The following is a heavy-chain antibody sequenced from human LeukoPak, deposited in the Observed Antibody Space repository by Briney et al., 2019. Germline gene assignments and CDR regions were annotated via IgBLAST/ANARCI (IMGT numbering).Heavy chain of an antibody. CDR3: ARDAIVARGNWFDP. D-gene: IGHD2-15*01. CDR2: IIPIFGTA. J-gene: IGHJ5*02. CDR1: GGTFSSYA. V-gene: IGHV1-69*13. Sequence: ASVKASCKASGGTFSSYAISWVRQAPGQGLEWMGGIIPIFGTANYAQKFQGRVTITADESTSTAYMELSSLRSEDTAVYYCARDAIVARGNWFDPWGQGTLVTVSS.